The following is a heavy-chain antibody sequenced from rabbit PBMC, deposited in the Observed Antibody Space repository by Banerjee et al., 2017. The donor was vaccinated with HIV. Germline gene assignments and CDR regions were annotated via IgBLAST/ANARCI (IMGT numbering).Heavy chain of an antibody. CDR2: IYAGSSGSS. V-gene: IGHV1S40*01. D-gene: IGHD1-1*01. CDR1: GIDFSTYYY. J-gene: IGHJ6*01. Sequence: QSLEESGGDLVKPGASLTLTCTASGIDFSTYYYMCWVRQAPGKGLEWIACIYAGSSGSSYYASRAKGRSPISKPPSTTVTLQMTRPTAADTSSYFCGRDRDGVIGWNFGFWGQGTLVTVS. CDR3: GRDRDGVIGWNFGF.